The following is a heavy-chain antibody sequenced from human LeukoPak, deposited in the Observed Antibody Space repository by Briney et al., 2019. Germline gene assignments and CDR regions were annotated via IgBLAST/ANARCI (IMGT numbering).Heavy chain of an antibody. J-gene: IGHJ4*02. CDR3: ARRIAVAGDKFDY. Sequence: QAGGSLRLSCVDSGFIFNRYGWSWVRQAPGKGLEWVSYINNNGSTKYYAESVKGRFTISRDNAKNSLYLQMNSLRAEDTAVYYCARRIAVAGDKFDYWGQGTLVTVSS. CDR1: GFIFNRYG. D-gene: IGHD6-19*01. V-gene: IGHV3-48*04. CDR2: INNNGSTK.